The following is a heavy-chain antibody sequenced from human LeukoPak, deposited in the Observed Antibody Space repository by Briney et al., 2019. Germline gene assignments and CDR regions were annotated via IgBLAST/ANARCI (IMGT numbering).Heavy chain of an antibody. V-gene: IGHV3-23*01. CDR1: GFTFRDYA. J-gene: IGHJ4*02. D-gene: IGHD3-22*01. CDR2: ISGSGATT. Sequence: AGGSLRLSCVVSGFTFRDYAMSWVRQAPGKGLGWVSVISGSGATTHYAGSVQGRLTMSRDNSKNMVFLQMNSLRAEDTAVYYCATDYHDRSGDFTVGYWGQGILVTVSS. CDR3: ATDYHDRSGDFTVGY.